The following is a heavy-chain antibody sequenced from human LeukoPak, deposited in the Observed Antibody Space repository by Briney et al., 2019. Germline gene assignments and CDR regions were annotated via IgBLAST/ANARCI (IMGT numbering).Heavy chain of an antibody. J-gene: IGHJ6*03. CDR3: ARRNSGYDYPYYYYYYYMDV. Sequence: PSETLSLTCTVSDDSITIYYWSWIRQPPGKGLEWIGYIDHTGITNYNPSLNSRVTISRDTSKNRFSLELSSATAADTAVYYCARRNSGYDYPYYYYYYYMDVWGKGTTVTVSS. V-gene: IGHV4-59*01. D-gene: IGHD5-12*01. CDR2: IDHTGIT. CDR1: DDSITIYY.